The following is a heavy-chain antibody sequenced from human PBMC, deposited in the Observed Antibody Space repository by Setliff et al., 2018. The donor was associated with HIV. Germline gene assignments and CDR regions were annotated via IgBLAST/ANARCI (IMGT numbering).Heavy chain of an antibody. D-gene: IGHD2-8*01. CDR1: GYTFIDKY. J-gene: IGHJ4*02. V-gene: IGHV1-69-2*01. CDR2: IDPENDET. CDR3: VLYSTGASRFDY. Sequence: ASVKVSCKASGYTFIDKYMPWVRQAPGKGLHWMGRIDPENDETKYSQKFQVRFTMTADRSTDTAYMELSGLRSEDTAIYYCVLYSTGASRFDYWGQGTLVTVSS.